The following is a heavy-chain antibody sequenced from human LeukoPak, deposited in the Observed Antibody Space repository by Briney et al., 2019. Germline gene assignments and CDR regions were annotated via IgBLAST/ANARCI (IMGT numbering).Heavy chain of an antibody. CDR1: GFTFSNAW. Sequence: GGSLRLSWAASGFTFSNAWMSWVRQAPGKGLEWVGRIKSKTDGGTTEYAAPVKGRFTISRDDSKNTLYLRMNSLKTEDTAVYYCTTGYSYGYYYYYYYMDVWGKGTTVTVSS. J-gene: IGHJ6*03. V-gene: IGHV3-15*01. CDR2: IKSKTDGGTT. D-gene: IGHD5-18*01. CDR3: TTGYSYGYYYYYYYMDV.